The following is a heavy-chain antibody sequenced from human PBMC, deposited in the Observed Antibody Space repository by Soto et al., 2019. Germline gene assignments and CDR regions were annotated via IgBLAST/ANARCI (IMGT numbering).Heavy chain of an antibody. J-gene: IGHJ4*02. V-gene: IGHV1-69*13. CDR2: IIPIFGTA. CDR3: ARAQLSFYTDYVWGSLYDH. D-gene: IGHD3-16*01. CDR1: GGTFSSYA. Sequence: GASVKVSCKVSGGTFSSYAISWVRQAPGQGLGWMGGIIPIFGTANYAQKFQGRVTITADESTSTAYMELSSLRSEDTAVYYCARAQLSFYTDYVWGSLYDHLGQGTLVTVSS.